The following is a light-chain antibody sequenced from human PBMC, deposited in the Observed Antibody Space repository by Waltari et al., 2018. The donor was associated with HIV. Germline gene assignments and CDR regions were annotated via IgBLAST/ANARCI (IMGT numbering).Light chain of an antibody. V-gene: IGLV2-11*01. CDR1: SSDVGGYTS. CDR2: GVS. J-gene: IGLJ1*01. Sequence: QSALTQPRSVSGSPGQSVTISCTGTSSDVGGYTSVSWYQHHPGKAPKLMISGVSKGPSGVPVRFSGSKSGNTASLTISGLQAEDEADYYCCSYSGSGTLYVFGTGTKVTVL. CDR3: CSYSGSGTLYV.